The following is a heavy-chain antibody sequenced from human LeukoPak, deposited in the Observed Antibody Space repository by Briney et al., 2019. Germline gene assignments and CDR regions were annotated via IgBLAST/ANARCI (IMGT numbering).Heavy chain of an antibody. CDR2: IYYSGST. CDR1: GGSISSSSYY. CDR3: ARSRGRYDSSGDVDY. J-gene: IGHJ4*02. D-gene: IGHD3-22*01. V-gene: IGHV4-39*01. Sequence: PSETLSLTCTVSGGSISSSSYYWGWIRQPPGKGLEWIGSIYYSGSTYHNPSLKSRVTISVDTSKNQFSLKLSSVTAADTAVYYCARSRGRYDSSGDVDYWGQGTLVTVSS.